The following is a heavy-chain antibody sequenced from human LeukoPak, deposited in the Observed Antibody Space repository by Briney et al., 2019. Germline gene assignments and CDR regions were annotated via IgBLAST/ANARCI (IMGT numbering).Heavy chain of an antibody. CDR2: ISWNSGSI. J-gene: IGHJ6*02. Sequence: GGSLRLSCAASGFTFDDCAMHWVRQAPGKGLEWVSGISWNSGSIGYADSVKGRFTISRDNAKNSLYLQMKSLRAEDTALYYCAKVELLWFVLGGGMDVWGQGTTVTVSS. CDR1: GFTFDDCA. V-gene: IGHV3-9*01. D-gene: IGHD3-10*01. CDR3: AKVELLWFVLGGGMDV.